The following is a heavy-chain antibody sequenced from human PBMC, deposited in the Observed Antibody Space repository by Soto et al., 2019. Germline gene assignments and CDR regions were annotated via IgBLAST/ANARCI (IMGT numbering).Heavy chain of an antibody. V-gene: IGHV1-18*01. CDR3: ARVSLLGYCSGGSCYGFSVKSWKHYYYYMDV. Sequence: ASVKVSCKASGYTFTSYGISWVRQAPGQRLEWMGWISAYNGNTNYAQKLQGRVTMTTDTSTSTAYMELGSLRSDDTAVYYCARVSLLGYCSGGSCYGFSVKSWKHYYYYMDVWGKGTTVTVSS. CDR1: GYTFTSYG. J-gene: IGHJ6*03. CDR2: ISAYNGNT. D-gene: IGHD2-15*01.